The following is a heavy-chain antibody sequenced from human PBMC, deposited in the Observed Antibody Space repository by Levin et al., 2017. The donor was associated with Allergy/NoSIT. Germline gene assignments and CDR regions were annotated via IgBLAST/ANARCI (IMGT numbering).Heavy chain of an antibody. CDR1: GFTFSLYS. CDR3: ATSFWGSYPAEY. V-gene: IGHV3-21*04. Sequence: GGSLRLSCAASGFTFSLYSFNWVHQFPGKGLQWVSSISSSGSDIFYADSVKGRFTISRDNANNSVYLEINNLRVEDTALYFCATSFWGSYPAEYWGQGTLVTVS. J-gene: IGHJ4*02. CDR2: ISSSGSDI. D-gene: IGHD3-16*02.